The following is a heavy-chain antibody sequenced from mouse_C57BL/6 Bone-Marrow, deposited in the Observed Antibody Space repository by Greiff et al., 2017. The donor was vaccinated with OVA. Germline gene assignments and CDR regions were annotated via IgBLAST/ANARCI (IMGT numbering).Heavy chain of an antibody. CDR1: GFSLTSYG. CDR2: IWSDGST. V-gene: IGHV2-6*03. D-gene: IGHD1-1*01. Sequence: VQRVESGPGLVAPSQSLSITCTVSGFSLTSYGLHWVRQPPGKGLEWLVVIWSDGSTTYNSALKSRLSISKDNSKSQVFLKMNSLQTDDTAMYYCARDYGSSPWYFDVWGTGTTVTVSS. CDR3: ARDYGSSPWYFDV. J-gene: IGHJ1*03.